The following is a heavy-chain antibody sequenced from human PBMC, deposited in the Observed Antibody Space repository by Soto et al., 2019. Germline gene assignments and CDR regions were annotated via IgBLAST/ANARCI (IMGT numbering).Heavy chain of an antibody. CDR2: ISAYNGDT. V-gene: IGHV1-18*04. D-gene: IGHD3-22*01. J-gene: IGHJ4*02. Sequence: ASVKVSCKASGYTFRSYGISWVRQAPGQGLEWVGWISAYNGDTHYAPKFQDRITLTTETSKDPAYMELRGLRLDDTAVYYCARHWRRYYANSGLIWFYWGQGSMVTVYS. CDR1: GYTFRSYG. CDR3: ARHWRRYYANSGLIWFY.